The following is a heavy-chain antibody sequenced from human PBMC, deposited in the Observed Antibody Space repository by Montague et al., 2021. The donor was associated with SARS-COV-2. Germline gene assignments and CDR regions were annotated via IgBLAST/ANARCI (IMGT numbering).Heavy chain of an antibody. CDR1: GGSVSSRSHF. CDR3: TRVVVVVPASPAPTLFDP. CDR2: IYATGSA. J-gene: IGHJ5*02. Sequence: SQTQSLTYTVSGGSVSSRSHFWSWIRQPAGKGLGWIGHIYATGSAKYNPSLESRVTISVDTSNNQFSLRLNSVTAADTAVYYCTRVVVVVPASPAPTLFDPWGQGILVTVSS. V-gene: IGHV4-61*09. D-gene: IGHD2-15*01.